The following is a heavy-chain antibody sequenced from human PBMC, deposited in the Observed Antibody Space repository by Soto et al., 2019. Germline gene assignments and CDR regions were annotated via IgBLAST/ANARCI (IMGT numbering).Heavy chain of an antibody. J-gene: IGHJ4*02. D-gene: IGHD6-19*01. CDR3: ARGRWYSSGWYERYEFDY. Sequence: QVQLQQWGAGLLKPSETLSLTCAVYGGSFSGYYWSWIRQPPGKGLEWSGEINHSGSTNYNPSLKSRVTISVDTSKTQFSLKLSSVTAADTAVYYCARGRWYSSGWYERYEFDYWGQGTLVTVSS. CDR1: GGSFSGYY. CDR2: INHSGST. V-gene: IGHV4-34*01.